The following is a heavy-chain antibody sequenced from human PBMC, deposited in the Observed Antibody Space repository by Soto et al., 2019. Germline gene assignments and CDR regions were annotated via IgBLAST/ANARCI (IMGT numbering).Heavy chain of an antibody. V-gene: IGHV3-7*01. CDR2: IHRDGVKT. CDR1: GFQISYYC. CDR3: VRDKVSDDRSDPRQRYGMDV. Sequence: PXESLSLSCGASGFQISYYCMSWVRQAPGKGLEWVANIHRDGVKTHYGDPVKGRFTISRDNAKNSLYLQMDNLRVGDTSVYYCVRDKVSDDRSDPRQRYGMDVWGQGTTVTVSS. D-gene: IGHD2-15*01. J-gene: IGHJ6*02.